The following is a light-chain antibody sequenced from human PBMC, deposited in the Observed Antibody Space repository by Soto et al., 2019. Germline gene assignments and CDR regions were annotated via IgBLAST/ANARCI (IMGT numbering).Light chain of an antibody. CDR2: DVT. Sequence: QSALTQPRSVSGSPGQSVTISCTGTSSDVGGYDSVSWYQQHPGKAPKLMIYDVTKRPSGVPDRFSGSKSGNTASLTISGLQAEDEADYYCCSYVGSYSVVFGGGTQLTVL. V-gene: IGLV2-11*01. CDR1: SSDVGGYDS. J-gene: IGLJ2*01. CDR3: CSYVGSYSVV.